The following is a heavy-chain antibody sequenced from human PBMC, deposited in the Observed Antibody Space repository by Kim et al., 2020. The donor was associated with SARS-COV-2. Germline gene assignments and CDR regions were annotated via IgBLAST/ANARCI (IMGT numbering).Heavy chain of an antibody. Sequence: SETLSLTCTVSGGPFIGYYWSWIRQSPGKGLEWIGEINRSGVTNYNPSLESRVVLSLDTSKNQFSLHLRSVTAADTADYYCARLNFFPVGGFSGMDAWG. V-gene: IGHV4-34*01. D-gene: IGHD3-3*01. J-gene: IGHJ6*02. CDR2: INRSGVT. CDR3: ARLNFFPVGGFSGMDA. CDR1: GGPFIGYY.